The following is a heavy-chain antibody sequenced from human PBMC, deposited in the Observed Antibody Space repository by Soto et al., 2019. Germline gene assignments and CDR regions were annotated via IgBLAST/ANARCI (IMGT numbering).Heavy chain of an antibody. CDR2: IYYSGST. J-gene: IGHJ6*03. Sequence: PSETLSLTCTVSGGSISSSSYYWGWIRQPPGKGLEWIGSIYYSGSTYYNPSLKSRVTISVDTSKNQFSLKLSSVTAADTAVYYCARLFSSRIYYYYYYMDVWAKGPRSPSP. CDR3: ARLFSSRIYYYYYYMDV. CDR1: GGSISSSSYY. D-gene: IGHD6-13*01. V-gene: IGHV4-39*01.